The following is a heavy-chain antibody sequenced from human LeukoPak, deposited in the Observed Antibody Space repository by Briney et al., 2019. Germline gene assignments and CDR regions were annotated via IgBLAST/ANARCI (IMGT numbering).Heavy chain of an antibody. D-gene: IGHD1-26*01. J-gene: IGHJ5*02. CDR1: GGSIKSGNNY. CDR2: IHPSGRT. Sequence: PSETLSLTCTVAGGSIKSGNNYWSWIRQPAGKGLEWLGRIHPSGRTNYNPSLRSGVTISIDTSNNQFSLKLNSVTAADTAVYYCARDVGRFDPWGQGTLVTVSS. V-gene: IGHV4-61*02. CDR3: ARDVGRFDP.